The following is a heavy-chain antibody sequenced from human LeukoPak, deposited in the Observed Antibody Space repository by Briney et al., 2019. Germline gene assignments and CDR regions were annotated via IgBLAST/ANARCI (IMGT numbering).Heavy chain of an antibody. CDR1: GFTFSSYG. CDR2: ISYDGGNK. D-gene: IGHD6-19*01. CDR3: AKAPISGGWYYYVDS. J-gene: IGHJ4*02. V-gene: IGHV3-30*18. Sequence: AGGSLRLSCAASGFTFSSYGMHWVRQAPGKGLEWVAVISYDGGNKYYADSVKGRFTISRDNSKNTLYLQMNSLRAEDTAVFYCAKAPISGGWYYYVDSWGQGTLVTVSS.